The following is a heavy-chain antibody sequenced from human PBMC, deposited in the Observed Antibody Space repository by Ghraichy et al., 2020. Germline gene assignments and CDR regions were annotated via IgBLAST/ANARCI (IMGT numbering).Heavy chain of an antibody. V-gene: IGHV3-15*01. J-gene: IGHJ6*03. Sequence: LSLTCAASGFTFSNAWMSWVRQAPGKGLEWVGRIKSKTDGGTTDYAAPVKGRFTISRDDSKNTLYLQMNSLKTEDTAVYYCTTEFLGYCTNGVCYYYYYYYMDVWGKGTTVTVSS. CDR3: TTEFLGYCTNGVCYYYYYYYMDV. CDR1: GFTFSNAW. CDR2: IKSKTDGGTT. D-gene: IGHD2-8*01.